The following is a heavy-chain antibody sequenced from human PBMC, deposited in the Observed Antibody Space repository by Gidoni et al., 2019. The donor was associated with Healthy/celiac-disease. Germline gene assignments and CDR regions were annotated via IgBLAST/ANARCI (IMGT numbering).Heavy chain of an antibody. Sequence: EVQLVASGGGLVKPGGSLRLPCAASGFTFSRYSVNWVRRAPGKGLEWGSSISSRSSYIYYADSVKGRFTISRDNAKNSLYLQMNSLRAEDTAVYYCARERPGNWNDEEYYFDYWGQGTLVTVSS. D-gene: IGHD1-1*01. CDR3: ARERPGNWNDEEYYFDY. CDR2: ISSRSSYI. V-gene: IGHV3-21*01. CDR1: GFTFSRYS. J-gene: IGHJ4*02.